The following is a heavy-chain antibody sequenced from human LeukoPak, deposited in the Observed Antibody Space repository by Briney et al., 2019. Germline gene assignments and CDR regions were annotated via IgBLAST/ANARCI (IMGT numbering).Heavy chain of an antibody. D-gene: IGHD2-21*01. CDR3: ARHSSVVRVWFDP. V-gene: IGHV4-4*09. Sequence: ASETLSLTCTVSGGSLRSYYWSWIRQPPGKGLEWVGNIYASGSSDYNLSLKSRVTISIDTSKNQFSLKLSSVTAADTAVYYCARHSSVVRVWFDPWGRGTPITVSS. CDR1: GGSLRSYY. CDR2: IYASGSS. J-gene: IGHJ5*02.